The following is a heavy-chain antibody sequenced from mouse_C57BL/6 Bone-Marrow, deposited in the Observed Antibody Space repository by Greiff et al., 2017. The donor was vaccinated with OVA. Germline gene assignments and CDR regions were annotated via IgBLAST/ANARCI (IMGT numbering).Heavy chain of an antibody. CDR3: TTAYDFDY. J-gene: IGHJ2*01. CDR2: IDPENGDT. V-gene: IGHV14-4*01. CDR1: GFAIKDDY. D-gene: IGHD1-1*01. Sequence: EVQLQQSGAELVRPGASVKLSCTASGFAIKDDYMHWVKQRPEQGLEWIGWIDPENGDTEYASKVQGKVTISADTSSNTAYLQLSSLTSEDTAVYYCTTAYDFDYGGRGTTLTVSS.